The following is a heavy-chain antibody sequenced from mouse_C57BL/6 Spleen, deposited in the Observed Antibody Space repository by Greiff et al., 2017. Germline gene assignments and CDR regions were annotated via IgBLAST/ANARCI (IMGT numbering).Heavy chain of an antibody. CDR1: GYTFTDYY. CDR3: AREWGSSGYYFDY. Sequence: QVQLQQSGAELVRPGASVKLSCKASGYTFTDYYINWVKQRPGQGLEWIARIYPGSGNTYYNEKFKGKATLTAEKSSSTAYMQLSSLTSEDSAVYFCAREWGSSGYYFDYWGQGTTLTVSS. CDR2: IYPGSGNT. V-gene: IGHV1-76*01. J-gene: IGHJ2*01. D-gene: IGHD3-2*02.